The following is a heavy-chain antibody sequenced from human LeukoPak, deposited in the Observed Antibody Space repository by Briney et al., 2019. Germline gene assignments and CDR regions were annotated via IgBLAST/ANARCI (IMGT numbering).Heavy chain of an antibody. CDR2: ISGSGGST. CDR1: GFTFSSYA. D-gene: IGHD3-3*01. V-gene: IGHV3-23*01. CDR3: AKGLEWLYEGHFDY. Sequence: GGSLRLYCAASGFTFSSYAMSWVRQAPGKGLEWVSAISGSGGSTYYADSVKGRFTISRDNSKNTLYLQMNSLRAEDTAVYYCAKGLEWLYEGHFDYWGQGTLVTVSS. J-gene: IGHJ4*02.